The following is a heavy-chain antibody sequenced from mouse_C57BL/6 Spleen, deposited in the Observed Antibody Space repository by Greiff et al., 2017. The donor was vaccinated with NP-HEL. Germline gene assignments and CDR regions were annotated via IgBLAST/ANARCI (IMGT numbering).Heavy chain of an antibody. CDR1: GYTFTSYW. V-gene: IGHV1-64*01. J-gene: IGHJ3*01. D-gene: IGHD1-1*01. CDR3: AREALLLPGAY. CDR2: IHPNSGST. Sequence: VQLQQPGAELVKPGASVKLSCKASGYTFTSYWMHWVKQRPGQGLEWIGMIHPNSGSTNYNEKFKSKATLTVDKSSSTAYMQLSTLTSEDSAVYYCAREALLLPGAYWGQGTLVTVSA.